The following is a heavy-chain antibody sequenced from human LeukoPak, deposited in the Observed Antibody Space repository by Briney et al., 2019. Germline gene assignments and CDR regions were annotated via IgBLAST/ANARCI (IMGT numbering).Heavy chain of an antibody. CDR3: ARPRLSRMTFDY. CDR2: INPNSVGT. Sequence: ASVKVSCKASGYTFTSYYMHWVRQAPGQGLEWMGWINPNSVGTNYAQKFQGRVTMTRDTSISTAYMELSRLSSDDTAVYYCARPRLSRMTFDYWGQGTLVTVSS. CDR1: GYTFTSYY. D-gene: IGHD2-21*02. J-gene: IGHJ4*02. V-gene: IGHV1-2*02.